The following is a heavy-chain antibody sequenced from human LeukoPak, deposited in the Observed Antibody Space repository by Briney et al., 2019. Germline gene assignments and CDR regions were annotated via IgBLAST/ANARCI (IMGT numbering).Heavy chain of an antibody. Sequence: SETLSLTCAVYGGSFSGYYWSWIRQPPGKGLEWIGEINHSGSTNYNPSLKSRVTISVDTSKNQFSLKLSSVAAADTAVYYCARQAPDWYFDLWDRGTLVTVSS. V-gene: IGHV4-34*01. J-gene: IGHJ2*01. CDR3: ARQAPDWYFDL. CDR1: GGSFSGYY. CDR2: INHSGST.